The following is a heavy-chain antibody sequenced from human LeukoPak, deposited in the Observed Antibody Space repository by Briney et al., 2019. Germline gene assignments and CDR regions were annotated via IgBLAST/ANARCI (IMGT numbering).Heavy chain of an antibody. Sequence: ASVKVSCKASVYTFTGYYMHWVRQAPGQGLEWMGRVNPNSGGTNYAQKFQGRVTMTRDTSISTAYMELSRLRSDDTAVYYCARGRVTGTTTPDYWGQGTLVTVSS. J-gene: IGHJ4*02. V-gene: IGHV1-2*06. CDR3: ARGRVTGTTTPDY. CDR1: VYTFTGYY. CDR2: VNPNSGGT. D-gene: IGHD1-7*01.